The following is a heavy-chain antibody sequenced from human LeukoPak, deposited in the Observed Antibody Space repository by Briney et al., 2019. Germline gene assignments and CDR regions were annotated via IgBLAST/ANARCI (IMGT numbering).Heavy chain of an antibody. CDR2: IYYSGST. CDR1: GGSISSSSYY. Sequence: PSETLSLTCTVSGGSISSSSYYWGWIRQPPGKGLEWIGSIYYSGSTYYNPSLKSRVTISVDTSKNQFSLKLSSVTAADTAVYYCARGAPRITMIVVVTPGAFDIWGQGTMVTVSS. V-gene: IGHV4-39*07. CDR3: ARGAPRITMIVVVTPGAFDI. J-gene: IGHJ3*02. D-gene: IGHD3-22*01.